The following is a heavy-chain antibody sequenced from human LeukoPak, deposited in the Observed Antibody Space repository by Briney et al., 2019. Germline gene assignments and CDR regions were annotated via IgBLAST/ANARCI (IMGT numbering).Heavy chain of an antibody. CDR1: GFTFSSYA. J-gene: IGHJ4*02. V-gene: IGHV3-23*01. Sequence: GGSLRLSCAASGFTFSSYAMSWVRQAPGKGLELVSAISGSGGSTYYPDSVKCRFTISRDNSKNTMYMQMNSLRAEDTAVYYCAKVVTESSLLWFGELPHHWGQGTLVTVSS. D-gene: IGHD3-10*01. CDR2: ISGSGGST. CDR3: AKVVTESSLLWFGELPHH.